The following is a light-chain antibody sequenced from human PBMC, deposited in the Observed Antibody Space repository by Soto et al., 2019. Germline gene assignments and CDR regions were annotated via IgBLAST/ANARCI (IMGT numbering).Light chain of an antibody. Sequence: EIVLMQSPGTLSLSPGERATLSCRASQSIERSYLAWYQQKTGQAPRVLIYGASNRATGIPDRFSGSGSGTDFSLTISRLEPEDFAVYYCHQYDNAPQTFGQGTKVEIK. CDR3: HQYDNAPQT. V-gene: IGKV3-20*01. CDR1: QSIERSY. CDR2: GAS. J-gene: IGKJ2*01.